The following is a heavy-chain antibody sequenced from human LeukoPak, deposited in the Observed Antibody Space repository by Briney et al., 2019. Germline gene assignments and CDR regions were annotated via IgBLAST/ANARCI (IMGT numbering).Heavy chain of an antibody. CDR1: GFTFSSYA. J-gene: IGHJ4*02. V-gene: IGHV3-30-3*01. Sequence: GGSLRLSCAASGFTFSSYAMHWVRQAPGKGLEWVAVISYDGSNKYYADSVKGRFTISRDNAKNSLYLQMNSLRAEDTAVYYCARDRPYYDILTGFNWGQGTLVTVSS. CDR2: ISYDGSNK. D-gene: IGHD3-9*01. CDR3: ARDRPYYDILTGFN.